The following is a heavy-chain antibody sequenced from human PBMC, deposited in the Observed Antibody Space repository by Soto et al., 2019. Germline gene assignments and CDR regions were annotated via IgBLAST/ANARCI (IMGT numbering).Heavy chain of an antibody. CDR3: ARSWPSGRHTKWYYGMDV. CDR1: GFTFSSYD. CDR2: IGTAGDT. J-gene: IGHJ6*02. D-gene: IGHD3-10*01. Sequence: GSLRLSCAASGFTFSSYDMHWVRQATGKGLEWVSAIGTAGDTYYPGSVKGRFTISRENAKNSLYLQMNSLRAGDTAVYYCARSWPSGRHTKWYYGMDVWGQGTTVTVSS. V-gene: IGHV3-13*01.